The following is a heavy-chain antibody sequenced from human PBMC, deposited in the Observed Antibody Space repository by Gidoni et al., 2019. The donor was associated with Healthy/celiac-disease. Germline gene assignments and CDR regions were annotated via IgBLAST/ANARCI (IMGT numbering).Heavy chain of an antibody. CDR3: AKALRDGYTLGNDY. J-gene: IGHJ4*02. CDR1: GFAFSSYA. CDR2: ISGSGGST. V-gene: IGHV3-23*01. Sequence: EVPLLESGGGLVQPGGSLRLSCAASGFAFSSYAMSWVRQAPGQGLEWVSAISGSGGSTYYADSVKGRFTISRDNSKNTLYLQMNSLRAEDTAVYYCAKALRDGYTLGNDYWGQGTLVTVSS. D-gene: IGHD5-12*01.